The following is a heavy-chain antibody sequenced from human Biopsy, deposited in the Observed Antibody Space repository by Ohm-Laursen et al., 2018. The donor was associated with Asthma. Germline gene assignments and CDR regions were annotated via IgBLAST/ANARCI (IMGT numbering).Heavy chain of an antibody. CDR3: ARGAAALTSYYYSMDV. CDR1: GYSFTSFL. D-gene: IGHD6-13*01. V-gene: IGHV5-10-1*01. CDR2: IDPTDSYT. J-gene: IGHJ6*02. Sequence: GESLKISCKGSGYSFTSFLITWVRQMPGKGLEYMGRIDPTDSYTTYGPSFQGHVTISADKSISTAYLQWSSLKASDTAMYYCARGAAALTSYYYSMDVWGQGTTVTVSS.